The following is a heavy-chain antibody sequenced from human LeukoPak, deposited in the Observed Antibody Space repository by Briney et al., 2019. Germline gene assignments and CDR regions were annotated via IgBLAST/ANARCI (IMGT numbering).Heavy chain of an antibody. J-gene: IGHJ4*02. D-gene: IGHD2-15*01. V-gene: IGHV3-9*03. CDR1: GFTFDDYA. CDR3: AKGGCSGGSCHHLYYFDY. CDR2: ISWYSGSI. Sequence: GGSLRLSCAASGFTFDDYAMHWVRQAPGKGLEWVSGISWYSGSIGYADSVKGRFTICRDNAKNSLYLQMNSLRAEDMALYYCAKGGCSGGSCHHLYYFDYWGQGTLVTVSS.